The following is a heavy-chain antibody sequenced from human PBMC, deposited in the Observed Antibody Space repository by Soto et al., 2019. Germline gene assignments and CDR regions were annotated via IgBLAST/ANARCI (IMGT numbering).Heavy chain of an antibody. J-gene: IGHJ6*02. CDR1: GGTFSRYA. CDR3: AGSGSYYYYGMDV. D-gene: IGHD1-26*01. CDR2: IIPIFGTA. Sequence: SVTVSCEASGGTFSRYAISWVRQVPGQGLEWMGGIIPIFGTANYAQKFQGRVTITADESTSTAYMELSSLRSEDTAVYYCAGSGSYYYYGMDVWGQGTTVTVSS. V-gene: IGHV1-69*01.